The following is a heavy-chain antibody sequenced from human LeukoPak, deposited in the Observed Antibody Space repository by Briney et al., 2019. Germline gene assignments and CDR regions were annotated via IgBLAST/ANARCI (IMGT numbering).Heavy chain of an antibody. J-gene: IGHJ5*02. D-gene: IGHD3-9*01. CDR3: ARGGTSYDILTGYYTPNNWFDP. Sequence: HSGGSLRLSCAASGFTFSSYDMPWFRQITGKGLEWVSAIGAAGATYYPASVKGRFTISRENAKNSLYLQMNSLRAEDTAVYYRARGGTSYDILTGYYTPNNWFDPWGQGALVTVSS. CDR2: IGAAGAT. V-gene: IGHV3-13*01. CDR1: GFTFSSYD.